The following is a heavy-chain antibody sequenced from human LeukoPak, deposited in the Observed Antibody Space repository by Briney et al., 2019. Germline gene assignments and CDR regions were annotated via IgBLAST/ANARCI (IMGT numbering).Heavy chain of an antibody. CDR3: ARLYYYDSSGYFHGFYYFDY. Sequence: PGGSLRLSCAASGFTFSSYSMNWVRQAPGKGLEWVSSISSSSSYIYYADSVKGRFTISRDNAKNSLYLQMNSLRAEDTAVYYCARLYYYDSSGYFHGFYYFDYWGQGTLVTVSS. CDR2: ISSSSSYI. D-gene: IGHD3-22*01. V-gene: IGHV3-21*01. J-gene: IGHJ4*02. CDR1: GFTFSSYS.